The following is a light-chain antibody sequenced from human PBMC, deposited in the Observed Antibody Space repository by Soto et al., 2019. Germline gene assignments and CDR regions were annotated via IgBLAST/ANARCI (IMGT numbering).Light chain of an antibody. V-gene: IGKV1-5*01. CDR2: DAS. CDR1: QSISSW. J-gene: IGKJ1*01. Sequence: DIQMTQSPSTLSPSVGYRATITCRASQSISSWLPWYQQKPGRAPKLLIYDASSLESGVPSRFSGSGSGTEFTLTISSLQPDDFATYYCQQYDSYWTFGQGTKVEIK. CDR3: QQYDSYWT.